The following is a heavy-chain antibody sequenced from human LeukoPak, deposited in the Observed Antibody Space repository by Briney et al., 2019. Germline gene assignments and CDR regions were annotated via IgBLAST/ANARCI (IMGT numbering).Heavy chain of an antibody. CDR2: ISGSGGST. Sequence: PGGSLRLSCAASGFTFSSYAMSWVRQAPGKGLEWVSAISGSGGSTYYADSVKGRFTISRDNSKNTLYVQMNSLRAEDTAVYYCAKARDSSGLFDYWGQGTLCTVSS. CDR3: AKARDSSGLFDY. D-gene: IGHD3-22*01. V-gene: IGHV3-23*01. CDR1: GFTFSSYA. J-gene: IGHJ4*02.